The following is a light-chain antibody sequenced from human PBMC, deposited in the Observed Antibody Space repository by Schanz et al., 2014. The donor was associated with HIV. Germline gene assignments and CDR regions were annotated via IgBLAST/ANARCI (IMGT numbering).Light chain of an antibody. J-gene: IGKJ4*01. CDR2: DAS. CDR1: QIIGTN. Sequence: ERVMTQSPATLSVSPGERATLSCRASQIIGTNLAWYQQRPGQAPSLLIFDASTRATGVPDRFNGGGSGTEFTLTISKLEPEDFAVYFCQYFGNSGGTFGGGTKVEIK. V-gene: IGKV3-15*01. CDR3: QYFGNSGGT.